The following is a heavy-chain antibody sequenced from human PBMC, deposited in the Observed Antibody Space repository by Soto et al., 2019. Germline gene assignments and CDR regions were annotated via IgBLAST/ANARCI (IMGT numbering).Heavy chain of an antibody. J-gene: IGHJ4*02. V-gene: IGHV4-34*01. CDR1: GGSFSGFY. D-gene: IGHD1-26*01. CDR2: INHSGST. CDR3: ARALNIVPPDL. Sequence: PSETLSLTCAVYGGSFSGFYWSWIRQPPGKGLEWIGEINHSGSTNYNPSLKSRVTISVDTSKNQFSLKLSSVTAADTAVYFCARALNIVPPDLWGQGTLVTVSS.